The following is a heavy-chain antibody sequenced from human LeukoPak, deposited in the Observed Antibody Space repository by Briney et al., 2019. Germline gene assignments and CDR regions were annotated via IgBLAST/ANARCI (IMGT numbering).Heavy chain of an antibody. J-gene: IGHJ3*02. CDR2: ISYDGSNK. Sequence: PGGSLRLSCAASGFTFSSYGMHWVRQAPGKGLEWVAVISYDGSNKYYADSVKGRFTISRDNSKNTLYLQMNSLRAEDTAVYYCAKALHYYDSKELDIWGQGTMVTVSS. CDR1: GFTFSSYG. V-gene: IGHV3-30*18. D-gene: IGHD3-22*01. CDR3: AKALHYYDSKELDI.